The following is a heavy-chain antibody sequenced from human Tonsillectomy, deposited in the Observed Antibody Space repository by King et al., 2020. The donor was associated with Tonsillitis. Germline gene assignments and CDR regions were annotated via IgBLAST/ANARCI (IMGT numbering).Heavy chain of an antibody. J-gene: IGHJ5*02. CDR2: IYYSGST. CDR3: ARGEVGWLDP. D-gene: IGHD1-26*01. V-gene: IGHV4-59*01. CDR1: GGSISSSY. Sequence: QLQESGPGLVKPSETLSLTCTVSGGSISSSYWSWIRPPPGKGLEWIGYIYYSGSTNYNPSLKSRVTISVDTSKNQFALKLSSVTAADTALYYCARGEVGWLDPWGQGTLVTVSS.